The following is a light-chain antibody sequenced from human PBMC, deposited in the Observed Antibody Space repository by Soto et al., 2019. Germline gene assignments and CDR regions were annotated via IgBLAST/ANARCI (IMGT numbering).Light chain of an antibody. CDR2: EDT. Sequence: SYELIQPPSVSVSPGQTASITCSGDNLGHKFACWYQQKPGQSPVLVIYEDTKRPSGIPERFSGSISGNTATLTISGTQAMDEADYYCQTWDSGLGIFGPGTKLTVL. CDR3: QTWDSGLGI. CDR1: NLGHKF. J-gene: IGLJ1*01. V-gene: IGLV3-1*01.